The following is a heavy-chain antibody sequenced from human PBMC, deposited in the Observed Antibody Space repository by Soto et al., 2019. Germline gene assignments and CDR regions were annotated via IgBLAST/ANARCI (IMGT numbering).Heavy chain of an antibody. V-gene: IGHV3-30*18. D-gene: IGHD2-2*01. CDR1: GFTFSSYG. Sequence: QVQLVESGGGVVQPGRSLRLSCAASGFTFSSYGMHWVRQAPGKGLEWVAVISYDGSNKYYADSVKGRFTISRDNSKNTLYLQMSSLRAEDTAVYYCANAPGIVLVPAALGGDYWGQGTLVTVSS. CDR3: ANAPGIVLVPAALGGDY. J-gene: IGHJ4*02. CDR2: ISYDGSNK.